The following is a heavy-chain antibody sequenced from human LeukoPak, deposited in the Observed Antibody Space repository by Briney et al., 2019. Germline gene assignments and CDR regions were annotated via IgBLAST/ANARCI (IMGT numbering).Heavy chain of an antibody. J-gene: IGHJ3*02. CDR1: GYTLTELS. V-gene: IGHV1-24*01. Sequence: ASVKVSRKVSGYTLTELSMHWVRQAPGKGLEWMGGFDPEDGETIYAQKFQGRVTMTEDTSTDTAYMELSSLRSEGTAVYYCATSDTAMVKSVNDAFDIWGQGTMVTVSS. CDR2: FDPEDGET. D-gene: IGHD5-18*01. CDR3: ATSDTAMVKSVNDAFDI.